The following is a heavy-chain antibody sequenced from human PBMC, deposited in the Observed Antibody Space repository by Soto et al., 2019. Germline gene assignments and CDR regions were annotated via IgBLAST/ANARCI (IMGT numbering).Heavy chain of an antibody. CDR3: ARGGWLQLVVRAFDI. CDR2: VYYTGST. D-gene: IGHD5-12*01. Sequence: SETLSLTCSVSGGSISGSYWSWIRQSPGKGLEWLGYVYYTGSTNYSPSLRSRVSISVDTSKNEFSLRLSSVTAADTAVYYCARGGWLQLVVRAFDIWGQGTMVTVSS. CDR1: GGSISGSY. J-gene: IGHJ3*02. V-gene: IGHV4-59*01.